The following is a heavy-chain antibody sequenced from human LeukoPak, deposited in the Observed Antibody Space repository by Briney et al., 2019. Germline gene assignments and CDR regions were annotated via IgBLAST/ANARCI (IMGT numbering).Heavy chain of an antibody. CDR1: GYTFTRYY. V-gene: IGHV1-2*06. Sequence: GASLKLSCTASGYTFTRYYMHCVRQAPGQGLKWMGRINPTSGGTTYAKKFHARVTMTRDTSLSTAYTALSRLRSDDTAVYYCARVRHSTYYYDSSGDYPNWLDLWGQGTVDSVSS. CDR3: ARVRHSTYYYDSSGDYPNWLDL. CDR2: INPTSGGT. D-gene: IGHD3-22*01. J-gene: IGHJ5*02.